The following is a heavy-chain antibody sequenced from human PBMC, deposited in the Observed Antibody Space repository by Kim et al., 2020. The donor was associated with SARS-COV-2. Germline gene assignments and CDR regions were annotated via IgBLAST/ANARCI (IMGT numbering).Heavy chain of an antibody. CDR3: ARFDSGAFDI. D-gene: IGHD2-15*01. V-gene: IGHV3-53*01. J-gene: IGHJ3*02. Sequence: VGSLRLSCAASGFTVSSNYMSWVRQAPGKGLQWVSVIYRGGSTYYADSVKGRFTISRDNSKNTLYLQMNSLRAEDTAVYYCARFDSGAFDIWGQGTMVTV. CDR2: IYRGGST. CDR1: GFTVSSNY.